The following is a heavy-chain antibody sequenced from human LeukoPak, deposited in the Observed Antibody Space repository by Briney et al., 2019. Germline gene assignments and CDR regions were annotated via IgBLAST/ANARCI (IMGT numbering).Heavy chain of an antibody. J-gene: IGHJ4*02. D-gene: IGHD6-25*01. V-gene: IGHV1-69*06. CDR2: IIPIFGTA. Sequence: SVKVSCKASGYTFTSYDINWVRQAPGQGLEWMGGIIPIFGTANYAQKFQGRVTITADKSTSTAYMELSSLRSEDTAVYYCAREGGGRSSALVYWGQGTLVTVSS. CDR1: GYTFTSYD. CDR3: AREGGGRSSALVY.